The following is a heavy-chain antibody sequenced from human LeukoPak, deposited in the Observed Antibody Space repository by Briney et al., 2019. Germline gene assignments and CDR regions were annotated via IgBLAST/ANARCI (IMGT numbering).Heavy chain of an antibody. J-gene: IGHJ4*02. Sequence: SETLSLTCTVSGGSISSYYWSWIRQPPGKGLEWIGYIYYSGSTNYNPSLKSRVTISVDTSKNQFSLKLSSVTAADTAVYYCARTYYDFSRDYWGQGTLVTVSS. V-gene: IGHV4-59*08. D-gene: IGHD3-3*01. CDR2: IYYSGST. CDR3: ARTYYDFSRDY. CDR1: GGSISSYY.